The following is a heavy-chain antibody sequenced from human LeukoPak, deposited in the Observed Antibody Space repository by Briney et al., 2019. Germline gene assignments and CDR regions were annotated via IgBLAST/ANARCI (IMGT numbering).Heavy chain of an antibody. CDR1: GGSISSSYY. Sequence: LSLTCTVSGGSISSSYYWSWIRQAPGKGLDWVSYISISGTTINYADSVKGRFTFSRDNAKNSLYLQMNSLRAEDTAVYYCARAGRLQYGDYVAFDYWGQGTLVTVSS. J-gene: IGHJ4*02. CDR3: ARAGRLQYGDYVAFDY. CDR2: ISISGTTI. V-gene: IGHV3-11*01. D-gene: IGHD4-17*01.